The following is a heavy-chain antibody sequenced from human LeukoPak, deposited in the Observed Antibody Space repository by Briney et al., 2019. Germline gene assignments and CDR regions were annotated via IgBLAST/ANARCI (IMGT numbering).Heavy chain of an antibody. CDR1: GFTFSSYA. CDR3: ARAQHRGWGFDY. Sequence: PGGSLRLSCATTGFTFSSYAMHWVRQAPGKGLEWVAVILYDGSNEYYADSVKGRFAISRGTSQNTLHLQMNSLRAEDTAVYYCARAQHRGWGFDYWGQGTLVTVSS. CDR2: ILYDGSNE. V-gene: IGHV3-30*09. D-gene: IGHD1-26*01. J-gene: IGHJ4*02.